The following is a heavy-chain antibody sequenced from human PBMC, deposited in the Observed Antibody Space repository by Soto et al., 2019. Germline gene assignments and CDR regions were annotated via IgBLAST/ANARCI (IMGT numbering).Heavy chain of an antibody. V-gene: IGHV1-46*01. J-gene: IGHJ4*02. Sequence: ASVKVSCKASGYTFTSYYMHWVRQAPGQGLEWMGIINPSGGSTSYAQKFQGRVTMTRDTSTSTVYMELSSLRSEDTAVYYCARDITRIAAAGTGDYWGQGTLVTVSS. D-gene: IGHD6-13*01. CDR3: ARDITRIAAAGTGDY. CDR2: INPSGGST. CDR1: GYTFTSYY.